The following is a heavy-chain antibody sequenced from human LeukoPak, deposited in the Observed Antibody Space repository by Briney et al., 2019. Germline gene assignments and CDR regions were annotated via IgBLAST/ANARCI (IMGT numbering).Heavy chain of an antibody. CDR2: IKQDGSEK. V-gene: IGHV3-7*01. CDR3: ARNRGWQQFDC. CDR1: GFTVSSYY. Sequence: PGGSLRLSCAASGFTVSSYYMSWVRQAPGKGLEWVANIKQDGSEKNYLESVKGRFTISRDNAKNSLYLQMNNLRAEDTAVYYCARNRGWQQFDCWGQGTLVTVSS. J-gene: IGHJ4*02. D-gene: IGHD5-24*01.